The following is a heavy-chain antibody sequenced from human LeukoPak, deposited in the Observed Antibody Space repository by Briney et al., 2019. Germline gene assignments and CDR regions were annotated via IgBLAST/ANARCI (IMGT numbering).Heavy chain of an antibody. Sequence: ASETLSLTCTVSGASISSDYWSWIRQPPGEGLEWIGYIYNSGSTNYNPSLKSRVTIAVDTSKNQFSLNLNSVTAADTAVYYCARSKGATTVEFDYWGQGTLVTVSS. CDR3: ARSKGATTVEFDY. CDR1: GASISSDY. CDR2: IYNSGST. J-gene: IGHJ4*02. V-gene: IGHV4-59*01. D-gene: IGHD1-26*01.